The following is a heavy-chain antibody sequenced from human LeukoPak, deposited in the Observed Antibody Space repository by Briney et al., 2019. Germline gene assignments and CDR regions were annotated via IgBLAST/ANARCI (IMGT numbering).Heavy chain of an antibody. Sequence: PGGSLRLSCVASGFTFSSYGMHWVRQAPGKGLEWVAFIRYDGSNKYYADSVKGRFTISRDNSKNTLYLQMNSLRAEDTAVYYCAKDLGPYYYYYMDVWGKGTTVTISS. CDR3: AKDLGPYYYYYMDV. J-gene: IGHJ6*03. V-gene: IGHV3-30*02. CDR1: GFTFSSYG. CDR2: IRYDGSNK.